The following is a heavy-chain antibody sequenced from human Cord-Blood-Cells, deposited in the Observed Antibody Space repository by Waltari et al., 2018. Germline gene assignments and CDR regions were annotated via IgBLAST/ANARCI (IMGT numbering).Heavy chain of an antibody. D-gene: IGHD2-2*01. CDR3: ASRRYCSSTSCPGAFDI. J-gene: IGHJ3*02. CDR2: IYPGDSDT. V-gene: IGHV5-51*01. Sequence: DVQLVPSAAEVTKPGESLKISCKGSGYSFTLHWLGWVGHMLGTGLEWMGIIYPGDSDTRYSPSFQGQVTISADKSISTAYLQWSSLKASDTAMYYCASRRYCSSTSCPGAFDIWGQGTMVTVSS. CDR1: GYSFTLHW.